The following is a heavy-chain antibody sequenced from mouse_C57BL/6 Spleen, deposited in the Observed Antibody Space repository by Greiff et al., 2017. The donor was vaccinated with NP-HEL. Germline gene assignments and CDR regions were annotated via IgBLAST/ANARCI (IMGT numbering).Heavy chain of an antibody. V-gene: IGHV1-82*01. CDR1: GYAFSSSW. CDR2: IYPGDGDT. CDR3: ARSYDGYWGGY. J-gene: IGHJ2*01. Sequence: VQLQQSGPELVKPGASVKISCKASGYAFSSSWMNWVKQRPGKGLEWIGRIYPGDGDTNYNGKFKGKATLTADKSSSTAYMQLSSLTSEDSAVYFCARSYDGYWGGYWGQGTTLTVSS. D-gene: IGHD2-3*01.